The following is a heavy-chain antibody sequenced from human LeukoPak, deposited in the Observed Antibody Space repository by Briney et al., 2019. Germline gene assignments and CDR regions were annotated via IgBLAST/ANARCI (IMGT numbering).Heavy chain of an antibody. CDR2: INSDGSST. V-gene: IGHV3-74*01. CDR3: ARVGIQRYFDY. CDR1: GFTFRSYW. Sequence: GSLRLSCAASGFTFRSYWMHWVRQAPGKGLVWVSGINSDGSSTSYADAVKGLFTISRDNAENTLYLQMNSLRAEDTAVYYCARVGIQRYFDYWGQGTLVTVSS. D-gene: IGHD5-18*01. J-gene: IGHJ4*02.